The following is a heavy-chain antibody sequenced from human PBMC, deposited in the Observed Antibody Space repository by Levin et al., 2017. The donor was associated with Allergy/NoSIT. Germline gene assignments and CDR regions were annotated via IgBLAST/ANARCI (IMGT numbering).Heavy chain of an antibody. J-gene: IGHJ6*02. D-gene: IGHD2-2*01. CDR2: INHSGST. CDR3: ARGCYSKYCSSTSCYVYYYYGMDV. Sequence: SQTLSLTCAVYGGSFSGYYWSWIRQPPGKGLEWIGEINHSGSTNYNPSLKSRVTISVDTSKNQFSLKLSSVTAADTAVYYCARGCYSKYCSSTSCYVYYYYGMDVWGQGTTVTVSS. CDR1: GGSFSGYY. V-gene: IGHV4-34*01.